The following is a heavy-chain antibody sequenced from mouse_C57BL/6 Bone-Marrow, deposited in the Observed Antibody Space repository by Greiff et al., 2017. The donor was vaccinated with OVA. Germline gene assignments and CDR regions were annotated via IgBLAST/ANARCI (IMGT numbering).Heavy chain of an antibody. CDR2: ISSGGSYT. D-gene: IGHD4-1*01. CDR3: ARHEDWDYFDY. V-gene: IGHV5-6*01. CDR1: GFTFSSYG. J-gene: IGHJ2*01. Sequence: EVKLVESWGDLVKPGGSLKLSCAASGFTFSSYGMSWVRQTPDKRLEWVATISSGGSYTYYPDSVKGRFTISRDNAKNTLYLQMSSLKSEDTAMYYCARHEDWDYFDYWGQGTTLTVSS.